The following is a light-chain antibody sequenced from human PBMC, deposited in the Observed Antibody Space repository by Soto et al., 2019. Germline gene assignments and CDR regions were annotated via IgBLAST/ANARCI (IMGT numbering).Light chain of an antibody. J-gene: IGKJ1*01. V-gene: IGKV3-15*01. CDR3: QQYGSSGT. Sequence: EIVMTQSPATLPVSPGERSTLSCTASQSVSYNLAWYQQKPGQAPRLLIYATSTRATGIPARFSGSGSGTDFTLTISRLEPEDFAVYYCQQYGSSGTFGQGTKVDIK. CDR1: QSVSYN. CDR2: ATS.